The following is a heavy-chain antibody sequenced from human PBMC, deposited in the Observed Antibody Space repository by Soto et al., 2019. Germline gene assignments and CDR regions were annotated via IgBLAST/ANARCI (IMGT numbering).Heavy chain of an antibody. CDR2: IYSGGGT. CDR3: ARDMYGGRYYFDY. D-gene: IGHD2-15*01. V-gene: IGHV3-66*01. J-gene: IGHJ4*02. Sequence: EVQLVESGGGLVQPGGSLRLSCAASGFTVSSNFMSWVRKAPGKGLEWVSIIYSGGGTDYADSVKGRFTISRDKSKNTLYLQMNSLRAEDTAIYYCARDMYGGRYYFDYWGQGTLVTVSS. CDR1: GFTVSSNF.